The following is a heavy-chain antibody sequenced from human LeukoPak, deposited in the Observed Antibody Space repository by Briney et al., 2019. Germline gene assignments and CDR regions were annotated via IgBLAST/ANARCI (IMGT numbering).Heavy chain of an antibody. Sequence: GGSLRLSCAASGFTFSSYSMNWVRQAPGKGLEWVSSISSSSSYIYYADSVKGRFTISRHNAKNSLYLQMNSLRAEDTAVYYCARNYYYGSGSYYQDDAFDIWGQGTMVTVSS. V-gene: IGHV3-21*01. D-gene: IGHD3-10*01. CDR1: GFTFSSYS. CDR3: ARNYYYGSGSYYQDDAFDI. J-gene: IGHJ3*02. CDR2: ISSSSSYI.